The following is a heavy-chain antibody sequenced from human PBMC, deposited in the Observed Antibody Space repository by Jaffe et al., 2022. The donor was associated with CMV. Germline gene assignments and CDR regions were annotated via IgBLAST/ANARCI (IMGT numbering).Heavy chain of an antibody. CDR3: ARDVHTSSWTHFEY. Sequence: EVQLVESGGGLVQPGRSLRLSCAASGFTFDDYAMHWVRQPPGKGLEWVSGISWNSGRTGYADSVKGRFTISRDNAKNSLYLQMNNLRGEDTALYYCARDVHTSSWTHFEYWGQGTLVTVSS. J-gene: IGHJ4*02. V-gene: IGHV3-9*01. CDR1: GFTFDDYA. CDR2: ISWNSGRT. D-gene: IGHD6-13*01.